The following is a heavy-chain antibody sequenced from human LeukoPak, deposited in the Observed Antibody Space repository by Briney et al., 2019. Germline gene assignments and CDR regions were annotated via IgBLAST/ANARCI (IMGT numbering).Heavy chain of an antibody. CDR3: ARARMVVAATLAY. Sequence: ASVKVSCKASGYTFTGYYMHWVRQAPGQGLEWMGWINPNSGGTNYAQKFQGRVTMTRDTSISTAYMELSRLRSDDTAVYYCARARMVVAATLAYWGQGTLVTVSS. CDR1: GYTFTGYY. V-gene: IGHV1-2*02. D-gene: IGHD2-15*01. J-gene: IGHJ4*02. CDR2: INPNSGGT.